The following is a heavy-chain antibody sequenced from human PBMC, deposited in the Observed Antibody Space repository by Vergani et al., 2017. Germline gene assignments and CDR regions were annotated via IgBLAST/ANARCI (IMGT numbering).Heavy chain of an antibody. D-gene: IGHD6-19*01. J-gene: IGHJ4*02. V-gene: IGHV1-58*02. CDR1: GFTFTSSA. CDR3: ARDYGPQVAVAGTPTFGY. Sequence: QMQLVQSGPEVKKPGTSVKVSCKASGFTFTSSAMQWVRQARGQRLEWIGWIVVGSGNTNYAQKFQERVTITRDMSTSTAYMELSSLRSEDTAVYYCARDYGPQVAVAGTPTFGYWGQGTLVTVSS. CDR2: IVVGSGNT.